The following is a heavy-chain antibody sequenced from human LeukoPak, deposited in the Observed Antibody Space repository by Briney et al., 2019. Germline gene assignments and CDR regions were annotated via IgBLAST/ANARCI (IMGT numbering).Heavy chain of an antibody. J-gene: IGHJ4*02. V-gene: IGHV3-7*01. CDR3: AKEDGWYRDY. Sequence: GGSLRLSCAASGFTFSNHAMSWVRQAPGKGLEWLANIQQDGNVKNYVDSVKGRFTISRDNAKNSVYLQMSSLRAEDTAVYYCAKEDGWYRDYWGQGTLVTVSS. CDR1: GFTFSNHA. CDR2: IQQDGNVK. D-gene: IGHD6-19*01.